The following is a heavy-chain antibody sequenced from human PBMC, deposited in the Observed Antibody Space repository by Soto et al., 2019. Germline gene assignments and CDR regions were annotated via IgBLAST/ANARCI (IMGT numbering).Heavy chain of an antibody. CDR2: INHSGST. J-gene: IGHJ6*02. Sequence: PSETLSLTCAVYGGSFSCYYWSWIRQPPGKGLEWIGEINHSGSTNYNPSLKSRVTISVDTSKNQFSLKLSSVTAADTAVCYCARGRGITGTRYYYYGMDVWGQGTTVTVS. CDR1: GGSFSCYY. CDR3: ARGRGITGTRYYYYGMDV. V-gene: IGHV4-34*01. D-gene: IGHD1-7*01.